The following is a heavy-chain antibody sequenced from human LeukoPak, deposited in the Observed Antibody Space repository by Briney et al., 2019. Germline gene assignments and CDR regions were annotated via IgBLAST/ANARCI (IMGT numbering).Heavy chain of an antibody. CDR2: SSGSSAI. V-gene: IGHV3-21*01. Sequence: GGSLRLSCEASGFTFTTYSMTWVRQAPGKGLEWVSISSGSSAIFSADALKGRFTISRDDAKNLLYLDMNSLRAEDTAVYYCARGHTAVTRHFDFWGQGTLVTVSS. CDR1: GFTFTTYS. CDR3: ARGHTAVTRHFDF. J-gene: IGHJ4*02. D-gene: IGHD4-17*01.